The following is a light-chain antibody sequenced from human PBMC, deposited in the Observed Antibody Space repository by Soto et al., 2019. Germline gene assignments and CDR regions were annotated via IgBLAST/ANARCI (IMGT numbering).Light chain of an antibody. Sequence: DIQMTQSPSTLSASVGDRVTITCRASQSISTWLAWYQQKPGKAPKLLIYDASSLESGVPSRFSGSGSGTEFNLTITSLQPEDFASYYCQKYNSYSTFGQGTKVDIK. CDR3: QKYNSYST. CDR2: DAS. V-gene: IGKV1-5*01. CDR1: QSISTW. J-gene: IGKJ1*01.